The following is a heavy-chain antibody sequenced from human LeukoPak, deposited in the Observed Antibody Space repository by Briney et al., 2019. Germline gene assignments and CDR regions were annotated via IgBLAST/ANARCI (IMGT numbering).Heavy chain of an antibody. J-gene: IGHJ4*02. Sequence: GGSLRLSCAASGFTFSSYEMNWVAQAPGKGLEWVSYISSSGSTIYYADSVKGRFTISRDNAKNSLYLQMNSLRAEDTAVYYCAREGYYDSSGFDYWGQGTLVTVSS. V-gene: IGHV3-48*03. CDR2: ISSSGSTI. D-gene: IGHD3-22*01. CDR3: AREGYYDSSGFDY. CDR1: GFTFSSYE.